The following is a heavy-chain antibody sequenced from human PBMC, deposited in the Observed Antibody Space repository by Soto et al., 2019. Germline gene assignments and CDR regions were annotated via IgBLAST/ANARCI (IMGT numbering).Heavy chain of an antibody. D-gene: IGHD3-22*01. CDR3: ARVPMDYYDSSGYLDY. Sequence: PGGSLRLSCAASGFTFSGSAMLWVRQAPGKGLEWVSSISSGSSYIYYADSVKGRFTISRDNAKSSLFLQMNSLRADDTAVYYCARVPMDYYDSSGYLDYWGQGTLVTVSS. J-gene: IGHJ4*02. V-gene: IGHV3-21*01. CDR1: GFTFSGSA. CDR2: ISSGSSYI.